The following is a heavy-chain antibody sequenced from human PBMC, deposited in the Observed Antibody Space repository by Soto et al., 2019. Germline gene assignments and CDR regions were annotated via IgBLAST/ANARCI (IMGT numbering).Heavy chain of an antibody. Sequence: GGSLRLSCAASGFTFSDYYMSWIRQAPGKGLEWVPYISSSSSYTNYADSVKGRFTISRDNAKNSLYLQMNSLRAEDTAVYYCARTLSGSYGMDVWGQGTTVTVYS. V-gene: IGHV3-11*06. CDR2: ISSSSSYT. CDR1: GFTFSDYY. CDR3: ARTLSGSYGMDV. D-gene: IGHD3-10*01. J-gene: IGHJ6*02.